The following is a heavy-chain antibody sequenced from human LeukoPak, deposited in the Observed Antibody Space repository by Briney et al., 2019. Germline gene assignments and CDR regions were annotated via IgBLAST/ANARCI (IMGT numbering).Heavy chain of an antibody. CDR3: VRDKLGSGYSSDFDF. CDR1: GFTVSTNY. CDR2: IYIDGTT. Sequence: GGSLRLSCAASGFTVSTNYMNWVRQAPGKVLEWVSAIYIDGTTYDADSVNGRFTVSRDHSKNTMNLQMNSMRTEDTAVYYCVRDKLGSGYSSDFDFWGQGKPVTVSS. D-gene: IGHD3-22*01. V-gene: IGHV3-66*02. J-gene: IGHJ4*02.